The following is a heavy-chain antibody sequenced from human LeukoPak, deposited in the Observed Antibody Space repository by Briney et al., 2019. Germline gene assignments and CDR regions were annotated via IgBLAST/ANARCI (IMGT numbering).Heavy chain of an antibody. V-gene: IGHV3-48*03. CDR3: ASNPYYSKYEYHYHYYMDV. J-gene: IGHJ6*03. CDR2: ISSSGSTI. CDR1: GFTFSSYE. D-gene: IGHD4-11*01. Sequence: GGSLRLSCAASGFTFSSYEMNWVRQAPGKGLEWVSYISSSGSTIYYADSVKGRFAISRDNAKNSLYLQMNSLRAEDTAVYYCASNPYYSKYEYHYHYYMDVWGKGTTVTVSS.